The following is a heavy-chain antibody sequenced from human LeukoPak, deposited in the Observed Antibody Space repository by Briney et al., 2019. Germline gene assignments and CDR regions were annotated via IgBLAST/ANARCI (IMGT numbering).Heavy chain of an antibody. CDR2: IYYSGST. CDR1: GGSISSYY. J-gene: IGHJ5*02. D-gene: IGHD2-2*01. CDR3: ARDGSSTSWGWFDP. V-gene: IGHV4-59*01. Sequence: PSETLSLTCTVSGGSISSYYWSRIRQPPGRGLEWIGYIYYSGSTNYNPSLKSRVTISVDTSKNQFSLKLSSVTAADTAVYYCARDGSSTSWGWFDPWGQGTLVTVSS.